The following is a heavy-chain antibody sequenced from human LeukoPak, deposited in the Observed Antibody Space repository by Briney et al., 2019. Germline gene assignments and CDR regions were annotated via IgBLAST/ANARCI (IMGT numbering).Heavy chain of an antibody. CDR2: MNPNSGNT. Sequence: GASMKVSCKASGYTFSDYDIIWVRQATGQGLEWMGWMNPNSGNTGYAQKFQGRVTMTRNTSISTAYMELSSLRSEDTAVYYCARLGWYCTGPRCEMNTYYGMDVWGQGTTVTVSS. D-gene: IGHD2-8*02. CDR1: GYTFSDYD. CDR3: ARLGWYCTGPRCEMNTYYGMDV. V-gene: IGHV1-8*01. J-gene: IGHJ6*02.